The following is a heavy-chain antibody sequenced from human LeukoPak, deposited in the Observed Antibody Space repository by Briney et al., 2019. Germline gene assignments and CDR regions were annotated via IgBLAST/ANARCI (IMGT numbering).Heavy chain of an antibody. D-gene: IGHD3-16*01. CDR2: INHSGST. CDR3: ARDVFGEYNWFDP. J-gene: IGHJ5*02. V-gene: IGHV4-34*01. CDR1: GGSFSGYY. Sequence: SETLSLTCAVYGGSFSGYYWSWIRQPPGKGLEWIGEINHSGSTNYNPSLKSRVTISVDTSKNQFSLKLSSVTAADTAVYYCARDVFGEYNWFDPWGQGTLVTVSS.